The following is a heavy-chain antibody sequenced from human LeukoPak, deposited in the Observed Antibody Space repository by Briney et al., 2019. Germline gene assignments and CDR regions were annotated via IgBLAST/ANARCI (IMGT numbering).Heavy chain of an antibody. Sequence: GGSLRLSCAASGFTFSSYAMHWVSQAPGKGLEWVAVISYDGSNKYYADSVKGRFTISRDNSKNTLYLQMNSLRAEDTAVYYCARDAYNYGSGSYYDYWGQGTLVTVSS. CDR1: GFTFSSYA. CDR2: ISYDGSNK. J-gene: IGHJ4*02. V-gene: IGHV3-30*04. CDR3: ARDAYNYGSGSYYDY. D-gene: IGHD3-10*01.